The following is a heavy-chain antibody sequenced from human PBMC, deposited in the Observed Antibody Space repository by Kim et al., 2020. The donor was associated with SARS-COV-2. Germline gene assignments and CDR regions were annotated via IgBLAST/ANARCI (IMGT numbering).Heavy chain of an antibody. Sequence: GGSLRLSCAASGFIFSDHYMDWVRQAPGKGLEWVGRTRNKANSYTTEYAASVKGRFTISRDESKNSLYLQMNSLKTEDTAVYYCASPNYYGSGSLTGYWGQGTLVTVSS. V-gene: IGHV3-72*01. CDR2: TRNKANSYTT. CDR3: ASPNYYGSGSLTGY. J-gene: IGHJ4*02. CDR1: GFIFSDHY. D-gene: IGHD3-10*01.